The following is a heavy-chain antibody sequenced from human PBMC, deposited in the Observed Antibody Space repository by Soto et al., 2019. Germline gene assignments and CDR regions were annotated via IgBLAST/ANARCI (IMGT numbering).Heavy chain of an antibody. V-gene: IGHV4-30-2*01. J-gene: IGHJ4*02. Sequence: PSETLCLTWTVSGASIIVGGYSWSWLRQTPGKGLEWIGYINHLETTFYNPSFESRLTLSIDRAKNQFSLKLHSMSAADRAVYFCARGGGSDSFDYWGQGILVTGSS. CDR2: INHLETT. D-gene: IGHD1-26*01. CDR1: GASIIVGGYS. CDR3: ARGGGSDSFDY.